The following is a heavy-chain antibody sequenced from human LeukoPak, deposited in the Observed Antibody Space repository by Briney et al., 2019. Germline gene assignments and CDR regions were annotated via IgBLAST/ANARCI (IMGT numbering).Heavy chain of an antibody. CDR2: ISSSGSTI. J-gene: IGHJ5*02. V-gene: IGHV3-48*03. CDR1: GFTFSSYE. CDR3: ARLGRLRCFEP. D-gene: IGHD3-3*01. Sequence: QPGGSLRLSCAASGFTFSSYEMNWVRQAPGKGLEWVSYISSSGSTIYYADSVKGRFTISRDNAKNSLYLQMNSLRAEDTAVYYCARLGRLRCFEPWGQGTLITVSS.